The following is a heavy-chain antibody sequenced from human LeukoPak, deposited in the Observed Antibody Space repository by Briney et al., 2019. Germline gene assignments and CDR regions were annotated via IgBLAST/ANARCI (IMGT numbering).Heavy chain of an antibody. J-gene: IGHJ4*02. D-gene: IGHD4-11*01. CDR1: GYTFTSSG. Sequence: ASMKVSCKASGYTFTSSGISWVRQAPGQGLEWMGWISGYNGNTNYAQKFQGRVSMTTDTSTSTAYMELRSLRSDDTAVYYCARDTHYDYSNLGVFDYWGQGTLVTVSS. CDR3: ARDTHYDYSNLGVFDY. CDR2: ISGYNGNT. V-gene: IGHV1-18*01.